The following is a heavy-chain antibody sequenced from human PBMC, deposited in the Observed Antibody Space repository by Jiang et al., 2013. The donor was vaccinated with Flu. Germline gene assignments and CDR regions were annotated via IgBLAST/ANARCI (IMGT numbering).Heavy chain of an antibody. CDR1: GFTFSSYS. D-gene: IGHD6-13*01. Sequence: VQLVESGGGLVKPGGSLRLSCAASGFTFSSYSMNWVRQAPGKGLEWVSSISSSSSHIKYADSVKGRFTISRDNAKNSLYLQMNSLRAEDTAVYYCASEVIIAPAGGDYWGQGTLVTVSS. J-gene: IGHJ4*02. CDR2: ISSSSSHI. V-gene: IGHV3-21*01. CDR3: ASEVIIAPAGGDY.